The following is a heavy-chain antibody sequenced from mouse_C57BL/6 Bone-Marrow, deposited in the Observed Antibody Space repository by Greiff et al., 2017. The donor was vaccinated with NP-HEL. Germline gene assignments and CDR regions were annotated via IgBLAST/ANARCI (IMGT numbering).Heavy chain of an antibody. CDR1: GFTFSNYW. J-gene: IGHJ3*01. Sequence: EVQLQESGGGLVQPGGSMKLSCVASGFTFSNYWMNWVRQSPEKGLEWVAQIRLKSDNYATHYAESVKGRFTISRDDSKSSVYLQMNNLRAEDTGIYYCPPYYSNYRWFAYWGQGTLVTVSA. CDR2: IRLKSDNYAT. V-gene: IGHV6-3*01. D-gene: IGHD2-5*01. CDR3: PPYYSNYRWFAY.